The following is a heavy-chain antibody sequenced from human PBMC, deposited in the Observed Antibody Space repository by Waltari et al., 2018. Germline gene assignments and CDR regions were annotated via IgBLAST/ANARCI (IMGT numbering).Heavy chain of an antibody. CDR1: GFTSSSYE. CDR2: IDNSGNTV. CDR3: ARPSTEYYFYYYYMDV. J-gene: IGHJ6*03. V-gene: IGHV3-48*03. Sequence: EVQVVESGGGLVQPGGSLRLSCTASGFTSSSYEMNWVRQAPGKGLEWISYIDNSGNTVYYADSVKGRFTISRDNAKNSLFLLMNSLRAEDTAVYYCARPSTEYYFYYYYMDVWGKGTTVTVS.